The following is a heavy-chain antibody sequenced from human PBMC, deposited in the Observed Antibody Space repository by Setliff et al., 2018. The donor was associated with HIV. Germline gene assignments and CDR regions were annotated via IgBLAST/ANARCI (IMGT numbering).Heavy chain of an antibody. V-gene: IGHV4-61*09. Sequence: PSETLSLTCTVSGGSISSGSYYWSWIRQPAGKGPEWIGHIYTSGSTKSNPSLKSRVTISVDTSKNQFSLKLSSVTAADTAVCYCARGSHYYGSGSSYDYWGQGTLVTVSS. J-gene: IGHJ4*02. D-gene: IGHD3-10*01. CDR1: GGSISSGSYY. CDR2: IYTSGST. CDR3: ARGSHYYGSGSSYDY.